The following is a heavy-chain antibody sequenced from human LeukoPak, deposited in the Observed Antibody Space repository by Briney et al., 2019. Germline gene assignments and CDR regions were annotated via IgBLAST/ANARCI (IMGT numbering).Heavy chain of an antibody. V-gene: IGHV4-34*01. CDR1: GGSFSGYY. D-gene: IGHD6-13*01. Sequence: PETLSLTCAAYGGSFSGYYWSWIRQPPGKGLEWIGEINHSGSTNYNPSLKSRVTISVDTSKNQFSLKLSSVTAADTAVYYCASSPGYSSSWLDAFDIWGQGTMVTVSS. CDR2: INHSGST. J-gene: IGHJ3*02. CDR3: ASSPGYSSSWLDAFDI.